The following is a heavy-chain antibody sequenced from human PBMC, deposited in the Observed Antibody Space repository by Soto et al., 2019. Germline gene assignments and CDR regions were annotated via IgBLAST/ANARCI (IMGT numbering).Heavy chain of an antibody. J-gene: IGHJ4*02. CDR2: IIPILGIA. D-gene: IGHD2-15*01. CDR1: GGTFSSYT. Sequence: QVQLVQSGAEVKKPGSSVKVSCKASGGTFSSYTISWVRQAPGQGLEWMGRIIPILGIANYAQKFQGRVTITADKSTSTAYMELSSMRSEDTDVYYCARARLEKDIVVVVAATEEYYFDYWGQGTLVTVSS. CDR3: ARARLEKDIVVVVAATEEYYFDY. V-gene: IGHV1-69*02.